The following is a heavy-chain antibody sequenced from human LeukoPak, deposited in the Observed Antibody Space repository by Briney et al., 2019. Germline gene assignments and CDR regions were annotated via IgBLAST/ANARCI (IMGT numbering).Heavy chain of an antibody. Sequence: GGSLRLSCAASGFTFNSYAMSRVRQAPGKGLEWVSAIGGSGSSTYYTDSVKGRFTISRDNSKNTLYLQMNSLRAEDTAVYYCATGSGTWGQGTRVTVSS. CDR2: IGGSGSST. V-gene: IGHV3-23*01. J-gene: IGHJ5*02. CDR3: ATGSGT. CDR1: GFTFNSYA.